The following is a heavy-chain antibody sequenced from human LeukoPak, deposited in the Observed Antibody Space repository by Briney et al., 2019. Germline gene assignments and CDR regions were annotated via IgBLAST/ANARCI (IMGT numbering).Heavy chain of an antibody. CDR2: IIPIFGTA. V-gene: IGHV1-69*05. CDR1: GGTFSSSA. J-gene: IGHJ5*02. D-gene: IGHD3-3*01. CDR3: ARPITIFGVEQGSWFDP. Sequence: ASVKVSCKASGGTFSSSAISWVRQAPGQGLEWMGGIIPIFGTANYAQKFQGRVTITTDESTSTAYMELSSLRSEDTAVYYCARPITIFGVEQGSWFDPWGQGTLVTVSS.